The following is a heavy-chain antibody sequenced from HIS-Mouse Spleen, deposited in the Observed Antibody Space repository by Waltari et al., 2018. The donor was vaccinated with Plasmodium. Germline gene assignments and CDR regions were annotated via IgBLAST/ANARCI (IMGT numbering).Heavy chain of an antibody. CDR3: AGHSFRAAPSSAFDI. J-gene: IGHJ3*02. CDR2: IIPGDSDP. V-gene: IGHV5-51*01. CDR1: GYSFTSYG. D-gene: IGHD6-6*01. Sequence: EVQLVRPGAEVKKPGESLKISCKGSGYSFTSYGIGWVGQMPGKGLEVMGIIIPGDSDPRYSPAFQDQVTISADKSISTAYLQWSSLKASDTAMYYCAGHSFRAAPSSAFDIWGQGTMVTVSS.